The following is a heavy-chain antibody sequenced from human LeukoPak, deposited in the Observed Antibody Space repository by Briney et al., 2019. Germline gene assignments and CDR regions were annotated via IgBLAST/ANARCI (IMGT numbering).Heavy chain of an antibody. V-gene: IGHV4-34*01. CDR3: ARGAAAGSPLGY. CDR2: INDSRST. D-gene: IGHD6-13*01. Sequence: PSETLSLTCAVYGGSFSGYYWNWIRQPPGKGLEGIGEINDSRSTNYNPSLKSRVTISVDTSKNQFSLKLSSVTAADTAVYYCARGAAAGSPLGYWGQGTLVTVSS. J-gene: IGHJ4*02. CDR1: GGSFSGYY.